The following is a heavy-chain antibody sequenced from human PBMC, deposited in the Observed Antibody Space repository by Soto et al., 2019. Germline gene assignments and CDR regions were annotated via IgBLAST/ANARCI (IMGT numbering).Heavy chain of an antibody. CDR3: ARFYYDSSGSPAPFYAFDI. D-gene: IGHD3-22*01. CDR1: VYTFTSYD. CDR2: MNPNSGNT. V-gene: IGHV1-8*01. J-gene: IGHJ3*02. Sequence: GXSVKVSCKASVYTFTSYDINWVRQATGQGLEWMGWMNPNSGNTGYAQKFQGRVTMTRNTSISTAYMELSSLRSEDTAVYYCARFYYDSSGSPAPFYAFDIWGQGTMVTVSS.